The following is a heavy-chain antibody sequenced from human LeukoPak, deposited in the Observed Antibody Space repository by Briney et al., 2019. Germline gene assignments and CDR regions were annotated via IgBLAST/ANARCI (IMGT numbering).Heavy chain of an antibody. CDR2: ISSSSSYI. CDR3: ARARGNFWSGQTYYFDY. J-gene: IGHJ4*02. V-gene: IGHV3-21*01. D-gene: IGHD3-3*01. CDR1: GFTFSSYS. Sequence: PGGSLRLSCAASGFTFSSYSMNWVRQAPGKGLEWVSSISSSSSYIYYADSVKGRFTISRDNAENSLYLQMNSLRAEDTAVYYCARARGNFWSGQTYYFDYWGQGTLVTVSS.